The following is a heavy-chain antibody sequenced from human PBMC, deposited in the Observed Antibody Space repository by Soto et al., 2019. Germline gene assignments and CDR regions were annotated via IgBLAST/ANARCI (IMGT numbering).Heavy chain of an antibody. V-gene: IGHV3-53*01. CDR1: QITVSNNY. J-gene: IGHJ4*02. Sequence: GGSLRLSCAASQITVSNNYMSWVRQAPGKGLEWVSIIYSGGSTYYADSVKGRFTISRDNSKNTLYLQMNSLRAEDTAVYYCARSPTVRGVTLYFDYWGQGTLVTVSS. D-gene: IGHD3-10*01. CDR2: IYSGGST. CDR3: ARSPTVRGVTLYFDY.